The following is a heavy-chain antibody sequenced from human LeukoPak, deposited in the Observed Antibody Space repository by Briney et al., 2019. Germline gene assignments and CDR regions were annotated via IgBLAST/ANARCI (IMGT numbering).Heavy chain of an antibody. CDR1: GGSISSYY. J-gene: IGHJ6*03. CDR2: IYTSGST. Sequence: MPSETLSLTCTVSGGSISSYYWSWIRQPAGKGLEWIGRIYTSGSTNYNPSLKSRVTISVDTSKNQFFMKMRSVTAADTAIYYCAREDWNSGSLLSTHYMDVSGKGTRVTVSS. D-gene: IGHD1-26*01. V-gene: IGHV4-4*07. CDR3: AREDWNSGSLLSTHYMDV.